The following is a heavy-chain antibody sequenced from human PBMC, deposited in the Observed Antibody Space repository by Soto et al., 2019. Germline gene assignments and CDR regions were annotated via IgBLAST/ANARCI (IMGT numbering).Heavy chain of an antibody. D-gene: IGHD3-22*01. V-gene: IGHV4-28*03. Sequence: PSETLSLTCAVSGYSISSSNWWGWIRQPPGKGLEWIGYIYYSGYTSYSPSLKSRVTISLDKSKNHFSLKLSSVIAAYTAVYYCARARDSSGFYFDYWGQGSLVTVSS. CDR2: IYYSGYT. J-gene: IGHJ4*02. CDR3: ARARDSSGFYFDY. CDR1: GYSISSSNW.